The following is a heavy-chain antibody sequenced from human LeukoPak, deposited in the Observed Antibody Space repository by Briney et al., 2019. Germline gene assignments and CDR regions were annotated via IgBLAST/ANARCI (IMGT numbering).Heavy chain of an antibody. CDR1: GYSISSGYY. D-gene: IGHD6-19*01. Sequence: SETLSLTCTVSGYSISSGYYWGWIRQPPGKGLEWIGSIYHSGSTYYNPSLKSRVTISVDTSKNQFSLKLSSVTAADTAVYYCARGGSSGWYVDLDYWGQGTLVTVSS. CDR3: ARGGSSGWYVDLDY. V-gene: IGHV4-38-2*02. J-gene: IGHJ4*02. CDR2: IYHSGST.